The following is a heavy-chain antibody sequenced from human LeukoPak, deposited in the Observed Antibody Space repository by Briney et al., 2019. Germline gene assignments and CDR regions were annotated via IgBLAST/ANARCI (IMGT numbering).Heavy chain of an antibody. CDR1: GGSISSNNW. CDR2: IYHSGSP. Sequence: PSGTLSLTCAVSGGSISSNNWWGWVRQPPGKGLEWIGEIYHSGSPNYNPSLKSRVTISVDKSRNHFSLKLSSVTAADTAVYYCATLMYYFDYWGQGTLVTVSS. J-gene: IGHJ4*02. V-gene: IGHV4-4*02. CDR3: ATLMYYFDY.